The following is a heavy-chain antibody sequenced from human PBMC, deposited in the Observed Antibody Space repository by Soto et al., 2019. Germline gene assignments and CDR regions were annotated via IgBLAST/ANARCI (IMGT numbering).Heavy chain of an antibody. Sequence: EVQLLESGGGLVQPGGSLRLSCAASGFTFSSYAMSWVRQAPGKGLEWVSAISGSGGSTYYADSVKGRFTISRDNSKHTLYLQMNSLRAADTAVYYCAKGRGYCSSTSCYVGSDYWGQGTLVTVSS. CDR1: GFTFSSYA. CDR2: ISGSGGST. J-gene: IGHJ4*02. CDR3: AKGRGYCSSTSCYVGSDY. V-gene: IGHV3-23*01. D-gene: IGHD2-2*01.